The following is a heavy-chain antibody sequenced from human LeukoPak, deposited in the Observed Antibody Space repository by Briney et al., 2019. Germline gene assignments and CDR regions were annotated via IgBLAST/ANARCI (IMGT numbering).Heavy chain of an antibody. CDR1: GFTLSSYA. D-gene: IGHD2-15*01. Sequence: GGSLRLSCAASGFTLSSYAMNWVRQAPGKGLEWVSAISGSGGSTYYADSVKGRFTISRDNSKNTLYLQMNSLSAEDTAVYYCAKALSHCSGGSCYSAVDYWGQGTLVTVSS. CDR2: ISGSGGST. J-gene: IGHJ4*02. CDR3: AKALSHCSGGSCYSAVDY. V-gene: IGHV3-23*01.